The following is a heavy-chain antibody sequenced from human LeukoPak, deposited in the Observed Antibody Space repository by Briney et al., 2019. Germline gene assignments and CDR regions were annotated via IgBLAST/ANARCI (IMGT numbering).Heavy chain of an antibody. Sequence: PGGSLRLSCAASGFTFSSYWMSWVRQAPGKGLEWVANIKQDGSEKYYVDSVKGRFTISRDNAKNSRYLQMNSLRAEDTAVYYCASWYSGYDRGFDYWGQGTLVTVSS. CDR3: ASWYSGYDRGFDY. CDR1: GFTFSSYW. V-gene: IGHV3-7*01. CDR2: IKQDGSEK. J-gene: IGHJ4*02. D-gene: IGHD5-12*01.